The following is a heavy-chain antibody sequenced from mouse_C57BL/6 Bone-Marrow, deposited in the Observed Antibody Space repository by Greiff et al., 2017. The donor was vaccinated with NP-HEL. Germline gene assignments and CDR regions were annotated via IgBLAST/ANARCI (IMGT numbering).Heavy chain of an antibody. CDR3: AGGGYGFDY. V-gene: IGHV1-72*01. CDR1: GYTFTSYW. Sequence: VQLQQPGAELVKPGASVKLSCKASGYTFTSYWLPWVKQRPGRGLEWIGRIDPTRGGTPYNEKFKSKATLTVYKPSSTAYMQLSSLTSEDSAVYYCAGGGYGFDYWGQGTTLTVSS. D-gene: IGHD2-2*01. J-gene: IGHJ2*01. CDR2: IDPTRGGT.